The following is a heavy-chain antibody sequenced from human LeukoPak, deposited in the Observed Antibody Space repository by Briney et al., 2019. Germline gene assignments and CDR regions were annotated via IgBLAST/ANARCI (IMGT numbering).Heavy chain of an antibody. J-gene: IGHJ6*03. CDR1: GGTFSSYA. CDR3: AKDRTLYYYYCMDV. V-gene: IGHV1-69*13. CDR2: IIPIFGTA. D-gene: IGHD2-2*01. Sequence: GASVKVSCKASGGTFSSYAISWVRQAPGQGLEWMGGIIPIFGTANYAQKFQGRVTITADESTSTAYMELSSLRSEDTAVYYCAKDRTLYYYYCMDVWGKGTTVTVSS.